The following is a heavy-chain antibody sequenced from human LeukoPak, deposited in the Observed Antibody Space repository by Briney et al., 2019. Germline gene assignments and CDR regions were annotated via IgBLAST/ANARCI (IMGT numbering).Heavy chain of an antibody. Sequence: PSETLSLTCTVSGGSMSGSYWSRIRQPPGKGLEWIGYTHSSGSTNYNPSLKSRVTISVDTSKNQFSLKLSSVTAADTAVYYCARTGYSGSWWYFDSWGQGALVTVSS. CDR1: GGSMSGSY. CDR2: THSSGST. D-gene: IGHD6-13*01. V-gene: IGHV4-4*09. CDR3: ARTGYSGSWWYFDS. J-gene: IGHJ4*02.